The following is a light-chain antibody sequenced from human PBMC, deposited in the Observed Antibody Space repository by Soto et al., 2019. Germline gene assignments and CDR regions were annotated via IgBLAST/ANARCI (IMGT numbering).Light chain of an antibody. CDR1: QSVGGN. CDR3: QQYNNWPPWT. V-gene: IGKV3-15*01. CDR2: AAS. J-gene: IGKJ1*01. Sequence: EIVMTQSPATLSVSPGERATLSCRASQSVGGNLAWYQQKPGQPPRLLSYAASSRPTGIPARFSGSGSGTEFTLTISSLQSEDFAVYYCQQYNNWPPWTFGQGTKEEI.